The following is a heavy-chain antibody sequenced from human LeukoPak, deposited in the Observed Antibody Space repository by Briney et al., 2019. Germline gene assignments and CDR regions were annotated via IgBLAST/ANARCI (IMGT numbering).Heavy chain of an antibody. V-gene: IGHV3-7*01. J-gene: IGHJ3*02. CDR3: ARAPRPTSYGHYDAFDI. Sequence: PGGSLRLSCAASGFTFSSYWMSWVRQAPGKGLEWVANIKQDGSEKYYVDSVKGRFTISRDNAKNSLYLQMNSLRAEDTAVYYCARAPRPTSYGHYDAFDIWGQGTMVTVSS. CDR2: IKQDGSEK. CDR1: GFTFSSYW. D-gene: IGHD5-18*01.